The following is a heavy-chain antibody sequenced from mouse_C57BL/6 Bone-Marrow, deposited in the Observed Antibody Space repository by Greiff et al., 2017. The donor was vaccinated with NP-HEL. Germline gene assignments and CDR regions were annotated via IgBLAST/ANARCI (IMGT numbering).Heavy chain of an antibody. CDR1: GYAFTNYW. J-gene: IGHJ3*01. CDR2: IYPGDGDT. Sequence: VQLPPSWAVLVKPGASVPISCKASGYAFTNYWMHWLNQRPGHGLEWIGQIYPGDGDTNYNGKFKDKATLTADKSSSTAYMQLSRLTSEDSAVYCCARGAYWGQGTLVTVTA. V-gene: IGHV1-80*01. CDR3: ARGAY.